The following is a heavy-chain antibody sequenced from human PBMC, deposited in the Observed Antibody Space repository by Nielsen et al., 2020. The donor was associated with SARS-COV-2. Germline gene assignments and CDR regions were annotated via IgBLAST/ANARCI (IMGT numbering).Heavy chain of an antibody. CDR2: IKAKTDGETT. CDR3: STGGVAAVGTYYYYYGMDV. CDR1: GFTFRNAW. Sequence: GGSLRLSCVASGFTFRNAWMPWAPQAPGKGLEWVGRIKAKTDGETTVYAAPVQGRFTISRDDSEMTLYLQMDSLEIEDTGVYYCSTGGVAAVGTYYYYYGMDVWGQGTTVAVSS. J-gene: IGHJ6*02. V-gene: IGHV3-15*01. D-gene: IGHD6-13*01.